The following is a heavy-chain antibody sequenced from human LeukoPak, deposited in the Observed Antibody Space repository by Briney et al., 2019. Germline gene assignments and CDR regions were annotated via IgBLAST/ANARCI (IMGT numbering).Heavy chain of an antibody. J-gene: IGHJ4*02. CDR2: IIPIFGTA. CDR1: GGTFSSYA. CDR3: ARSPGGYYDSSVDFDY. V-gene: IGHV1-69*01. D-gene: IGHD3-22*01. Sequence: SVWLSCKASGGTFSSYAISWVRQAPGQGLEWMGGIIPIFGTANYAQKFQGRVTITADESTSTAYMELSSLRSEDTAVYYCARSPGGYYDSSVDFDYWLKGTQFYVSS.